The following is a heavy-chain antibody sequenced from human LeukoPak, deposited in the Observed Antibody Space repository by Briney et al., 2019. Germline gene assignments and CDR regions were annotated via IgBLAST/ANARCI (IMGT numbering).Heavy chain of an antibody. D-gene: IGHD3-10*01. J-gene: IGHJ4*02. CDR2: IYYSGSI. CDR3: ARHGSGSYLPF. CDR1: GGSISSGGYS. Sequence: SETLSLTCTVSGGSISSGGYSWSWIRQPPGKGLEWIGYIYYSGSINYNPSLKSRVTISVDTSKNQFSLKLSSVTAADTAVYYCARHGSGSYLPFWGQGTLVTVSS. V-gene: IGHV4-61*08.